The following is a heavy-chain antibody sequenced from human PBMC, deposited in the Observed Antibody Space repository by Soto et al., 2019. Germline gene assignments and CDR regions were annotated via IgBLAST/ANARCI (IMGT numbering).Heavy chain of an antibody. CDR1: GGSISSSSYF. CDR3: ARIATVTTPDY. J-gene: IGHJ4*02. Sequence: QLQLQESGPGLVKPSETLSLTCTVSGGSISSSSYFWGWIRQPPGKGLEWIGTIYYSGSTYYNPSLKSRVTISVDTSKNQFSLKLSSVTAADTAAYYCARIATVTTPDYWGQGTLVTVSS. D-gene: IGHD4-17*01. CDR2: IYYSGST. V-gene: IGHV4-39*01.